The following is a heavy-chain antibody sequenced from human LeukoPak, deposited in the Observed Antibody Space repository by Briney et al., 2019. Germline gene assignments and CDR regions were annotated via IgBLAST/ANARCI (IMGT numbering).Heavy chain of an antibody. D-gene: IGHD1-26*01. CDR1: GFALSMYT. V-gene: IGHV3-30-3*01. Sequence: PGGALRLSCAASGFALSMYTLHSVRQARGRGLEGVAIASYVGGNKYYADSVKGRFTIPRDNSKHTLYLQINSLRAEDTAVYYCARDRGSGRHFYYYYGMDVWGQGPTVTVSS. CDR3: ARDRGSGRHFYYYYGMDV. CDR2: ASYVGGNK. J-gene: IGHJ6*02.